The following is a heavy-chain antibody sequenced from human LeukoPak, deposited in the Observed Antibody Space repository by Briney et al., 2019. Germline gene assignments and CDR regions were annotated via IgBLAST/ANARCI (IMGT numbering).Heavy chain of an antibody. CDR1: GFTFSTYP. D-gene: IGHD3-22*01. Sequence: GGSLRLSCAASGFTFSTYPMGWVRQAPGKGLEWVSSVFGGSGDTYYIDSVKGRFTISRDNSKSTLYLQMNSLRGDDTAVYYRAKYGVVARPHCLDYWGQGTLVTVSS. CDR2: VFGGSGDT. V-gene: IGHV3-23*01. CDR3: AKYGVVARPHCLDY. J-gene: IGHJ4*02.